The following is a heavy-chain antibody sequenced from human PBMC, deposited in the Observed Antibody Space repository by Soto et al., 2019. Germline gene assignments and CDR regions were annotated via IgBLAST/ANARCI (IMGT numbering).Heavy chain of an antibody. CDR3: VRQGIDYLHGLVDV. V-gene: IGHV4-59*08. Sequence: QVQLQQSGPRLVKPSETLSLTCTVSSGPDRSHNWGWIRQPPGRGLEWIGYVYYTGDTAYNPYLRSRVSISADTSTNDISPTLSSVTAADTAVYYCVRQGIDYLHGLVDVWGQGTTVSVSS. J-gene: IGHJ6*02. D-gene: IGHD4-17*01. CDR1: SGPDRSHN. CDR2: VYYTGDT.